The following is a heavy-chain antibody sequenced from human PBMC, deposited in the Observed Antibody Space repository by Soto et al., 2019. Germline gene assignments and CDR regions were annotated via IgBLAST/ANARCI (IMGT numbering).Heavy chain of an antibody. Sequence: QITLKESGPTLVQPTQTLTLTCTFSGFSLSSTRMAVGWIRQPPGKALEWLALIYWDDDKRYSPFLKSRLTITKDTSKNQEVLTMSYMDPVDTARYYCAHIVVAGLGYYFDYWGQGTLVTVSS. V-gene: IGHV2-5*02. CDR2: IYWDDDK. CDR1: GFSLSSTRMA. CDR3: AHIVVAGLGYYFDY. J-gene: IGHJ4*02. D-gene: IGHD6-19*01.